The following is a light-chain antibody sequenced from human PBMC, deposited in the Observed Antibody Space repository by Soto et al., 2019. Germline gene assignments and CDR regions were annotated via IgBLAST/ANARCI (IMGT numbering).Light chain of an antibody. CDR2: DVS. CDR1: SSDVGGYNY. J-gene: IGLJ1*01. CDR3: SSYTSSSTSKV. Sequence: QSALTQPAFVSGSPGQSITISCTGTSSDVGGYNYVSWYQQHPGKAPKLMIYDVSNRPSGVSNRFSGSKSGNTASLTISGLQAEDEADYYCSSYTSSSTSKVFGTGTKLTVL. V-gene: IGLV2-14*01.